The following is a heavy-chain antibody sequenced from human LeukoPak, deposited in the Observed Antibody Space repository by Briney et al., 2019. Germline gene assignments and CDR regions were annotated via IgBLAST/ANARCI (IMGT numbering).Heavy chain of an antibody. CDR2: INPNSGGT. J-gene: IGHJ4*02. CDR1: GYTFTGYY. D-gene: IGHD4-23*01. Sequence: GASVKVSCKASGYTFTGYYMHWVRQAPGQGLEWMGWINPNSGGTNYAQKFQGRVTMTRDTSISTAYMELSRLRSDDTAVYYCAREAFGDYGGNSDGGPHDYWGQGTLVTVSS. V-gene: IGHV1-2*02. CDR3: AREAFGDYGGNSDGGPHDY.